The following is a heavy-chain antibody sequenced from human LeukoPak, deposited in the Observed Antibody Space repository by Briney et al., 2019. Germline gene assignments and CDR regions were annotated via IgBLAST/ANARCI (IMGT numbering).Heavy chain of an antibody. CDR1: GLIFRNHA. CDR2: ISGDGTET. J-gene: IGHJ4*02. D-gene: IGHD4-11*01. Sequence: PGGSLRLSCTASGLIFRNHAMTWVRQAPRKGLEWVSTISGDGTETFYADSVKGRFTISRDNSKNTHYLQMSSLRAEDTGIYYCAKGGHYSFFDYWGQGTLVTVSS. V-gene: IGHV3-23*01. CDR3: AKGGHYSFFDY.